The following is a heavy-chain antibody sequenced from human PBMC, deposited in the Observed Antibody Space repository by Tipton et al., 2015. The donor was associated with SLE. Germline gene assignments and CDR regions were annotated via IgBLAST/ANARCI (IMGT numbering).Heavy chain of an antibody. J-gene: IGHJ5*02. CDR3: ARDRGYCSGGGYYKTGWFDP. CDR2: IYHSGST. D-gene: IGHD2-15*01. CDR1: GGSISSSNW. Sequence: TLSLTCAVSGGSISSSNWWSWVRQPPGKGLEWIGEIYHSGSTNYNPSLKSRVTISVDKSKNQFSLKLSSVTAADTAVYYCARDRGYCSGGGYYKTGWFDPWGQGTLVTVSS. V-gene: IGHV4-4*02.